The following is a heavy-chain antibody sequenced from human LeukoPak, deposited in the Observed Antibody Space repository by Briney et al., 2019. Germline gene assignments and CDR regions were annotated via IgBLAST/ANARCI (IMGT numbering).Heavy chain of an antibody. CDR1: GYTFTSYG. Sequence: ASVEVSCKASGYTFTSYGINWVRQAPGQGLEWMGWITPYNNNAKYAQKFQGRVTMTTDTSTDIAYMDLRSLGSDDTAMYYCARDLIYDNTGSARDTNDAFDIWGQGTMLIVSS. D-gene: IGHD5-18*01. CDR2: ITPYNNNA. J-gene: IGHJ3*02. CDR3: ARDLIYDNTGSARDTNDAFDI. V-gene: IGHV1-18*04.